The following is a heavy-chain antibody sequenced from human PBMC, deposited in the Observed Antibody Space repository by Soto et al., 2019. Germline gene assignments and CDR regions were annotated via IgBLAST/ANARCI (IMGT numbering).Heavy chain of an antibody. V-gene: IGHV3-30*18. J-gene: IGHJ6*02. CDR1: GFTFSSYG. Sequence: QVQLVESGGGVVQPGRSLRLSCAASGFTFSSYGMHWVRQAPGKGLEWVAVISYDGSNKYYADSVKGRFTISRDNSKNALYLQMSSRRAEDTAVYYCAKDTGRAWGQGATVTVS. CDR2: ISYDGSNK. CDR3: AKDTGRA. D-gene: IGHD4-17*01.